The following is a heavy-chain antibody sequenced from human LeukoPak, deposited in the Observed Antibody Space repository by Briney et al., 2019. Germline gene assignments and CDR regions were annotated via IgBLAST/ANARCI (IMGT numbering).Heavy chain of an antibody. CDR3: ARRSYDILTRDPHDAFDI. CDR2: INWNGGST. V-gene: IGHV3-20*04. Sequence: GGSLRLSCAASGFTFDDYGMSWARQAPGKGLEWVSGINWNGGSTGYADSVKGRFTISRDNAKNSLYLQMNSLRAEDTALYYCARRSYDILTRDPHDAFDIWGQGTMVTVSS. D-gene: IGHD3-9*01. J-gene: IGHJ3*02. CDR1: GFTFDDYG.